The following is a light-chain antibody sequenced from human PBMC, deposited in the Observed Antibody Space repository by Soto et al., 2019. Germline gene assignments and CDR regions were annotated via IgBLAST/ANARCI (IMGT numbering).Light chain of an antibody. Sequence: DIQMTQSPSSLSASVGDRVTITCRASQSIGYYLNWYQQKPGTAPKLLIYAASSLQSGVPSRFSGSGSGTDFTLTISSLQPEDFATYECQQIYSSPQNPFGQGTKLEIK. V-gene: IGKV1-39*01. CDR2: AAS. CDR1: QSIGYY. CDR3: QQIYSSPQNP. J-gene: IGKJ2*01.